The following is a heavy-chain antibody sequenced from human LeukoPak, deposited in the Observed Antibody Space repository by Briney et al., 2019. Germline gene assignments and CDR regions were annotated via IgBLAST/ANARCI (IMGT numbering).Heavy chain of an antibody. D-gene: IGHD2-2*01. CDR1: GGSFSGYY. V-gene: IGHV4-59*10. CDR2: IYISGSS. CDR3: ARGSSSGTRKSLHYYYYYYIDV. J-gene: IGHJ6*03. Sequence: SETLSLTCAVYGGSFSGYYWSWIRQPAGKGLEWIGRIYISGSSNYNPSLKSRVTMSVDTSKNQFSLKLSSVTAADTAVYYCARGSSSGTRKSLHYYYYYYIDVWGKGTTVTISS.